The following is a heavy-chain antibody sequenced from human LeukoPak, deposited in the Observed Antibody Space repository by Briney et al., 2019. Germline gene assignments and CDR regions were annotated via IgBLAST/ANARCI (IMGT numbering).Heavy chain of an antibody. Sequence: GGSLRLSCEGSGFTFSSFEMNWVRQAPGKGLEWLSYIGSGGRTIYYADSVKSRFTISRDNARNSLYLQMNSLRAEDTAVYHCAREDSRDALDIWGQGTMVTVSS. CDR1: GFTFSSFE. D-gene: IGHD3-22*01. CDR2: IGSGGRTI. CDR3: AREDSRDALDI. V-gene: IGHV3-48*03. J-gene: IGHJ3*02.